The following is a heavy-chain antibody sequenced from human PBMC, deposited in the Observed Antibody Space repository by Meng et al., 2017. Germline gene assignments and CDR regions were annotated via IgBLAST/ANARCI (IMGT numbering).Heavy chain of an antibody. Sequence: QVQRQETGPGLVKLSATLSLTCTVAGGSISSSYWSWSRQPAGKGLEWIGRIYTSGSTNYNPSLKSRVTMSVDTSKNQFSLKLSSVTAAYTAVYYCAGDYGDYRDWYFDLWGRGTLVTVSS. D-gene: IGHD4-17*01. CDR1: GGSISSSY. CDR3: AGDYGDYRDWYFDL. CDR2: IYTSGST. J-gene: IGHJ2*01. V-gene: IGHV4-4*07.